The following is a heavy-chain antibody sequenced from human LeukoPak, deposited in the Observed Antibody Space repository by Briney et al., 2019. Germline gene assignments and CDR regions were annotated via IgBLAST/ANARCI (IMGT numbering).Heavy chain of an antibody. J-gene: IGHJ4*02. V-gene: IGHV3-21*04. CDR2: ISSSSSYI. CDR1: GFTFSSYS. D-gene: IGHD2-2*01. CDR3: AKSSYIVVVPAATDDY. Sequence: PGGSLRLSCAASGFTFSSYSMNWVRQAPGKGLEWVSSISSSSSYIYYADSVKGRFTISRDNSKNTLYLQMNSLRAEDTAVYYCAKSSYIVVVPAATDDYWGQGTLVTVSS.